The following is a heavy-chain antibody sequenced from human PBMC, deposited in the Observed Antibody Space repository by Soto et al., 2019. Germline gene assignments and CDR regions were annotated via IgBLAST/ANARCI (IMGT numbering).Heavy chain of an antibody. V-gene: IGHV5-51*01. CDR3: ARQGKYNYGSNDY. Sequence: LGESLKISCKGCGYSFTSYWIGWVRQMPGKGLEWMGIIYPDDSDTRHSPSFQGQVIMSADKSITTAYLQWSSLKASDTAMYYCARQGKYNYGSNDYWGQGTLVTVSS. D-gene: IGHD5-18*01. CDR2: IYPDDSDT. J-gene: IGHJ4*02. CDR1: GYSFTSYW.